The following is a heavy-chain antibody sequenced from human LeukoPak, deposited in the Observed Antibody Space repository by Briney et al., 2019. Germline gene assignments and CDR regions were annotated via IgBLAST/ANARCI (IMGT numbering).Heavy chain of an antibody. V-gene: IGHV1-69*13. CDR2: IIPIFGTT. CDR1: GGTFTNYA. Sequence: SVKASFKASGGTFTNYAISWVRQAPGQGLEWMGGIIPIFGTTDYAQKFKGRVTITADESTSTAYMELSSLRSEETAVYYCARDSVGDIIIHGIDIWGQGTMVTVSS. J-gene: IGHJ3*02. CDR3: ARDSVGDIIIHGIDI. D-gene: IGHD3-3*01.